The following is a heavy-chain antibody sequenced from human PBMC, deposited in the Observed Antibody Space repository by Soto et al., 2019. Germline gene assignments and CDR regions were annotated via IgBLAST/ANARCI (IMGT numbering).Heavy chain of an antibody. CDR3: AKTVVGSSWYDLDY. Sequence: QVPLVESGGGVVQPGRSLRLSCAASGFTFSSYGMHWVRQAPGKGLEWVAVISYDGSNKYYADSVKGRFTISRDNSKNTLYLQMNSLRAEDTAVYYCAKTVVGSSWYDLDYWGQGTLVTVSS. V-gene: IGHV3-30*18. D-gene: IGHD6-13*01. J-gene: IGHJ4*02. CDR2: ISYDGSNK. CDR1: GFTFSSYG.